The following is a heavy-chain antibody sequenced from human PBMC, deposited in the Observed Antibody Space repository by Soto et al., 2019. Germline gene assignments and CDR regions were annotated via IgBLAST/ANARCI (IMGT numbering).Heavy chain of an antibody. V-gene: IGHV3-23*01. CDR1: GFTFSSYA. J-gene: IGHJ4*02. CDR3: AQKNWNHFDY. CDR2: ISVTGGGT. D-gene: IGHD1-1*01. Sequence: GGSLRLSCAASGFTFSSYAMSWVRQAPGKGLEWVSSISVTGGGTYYADSVKGRFTISRDNSKKTLYLQMNSLRAEDTAVYYCAQKNWNHFDYWGQGTLVTVSS.